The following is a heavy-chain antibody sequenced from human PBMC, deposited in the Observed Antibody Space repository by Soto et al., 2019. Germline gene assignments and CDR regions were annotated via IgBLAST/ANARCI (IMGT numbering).Heavy chain of an antibody. CDR3: VRVGYAYGNDP. D-gene: IGHD3-10*01. CDR2: ISPSGGTI. J-gene: IGHJ5*02. Sequence: QVQLVESGGGLVKPGGSLRLSCAASGFTFSDYYMSWIRQAPGKGLERVSYISPSGGTIYYADSVKGRFTLSRDNAKNSLYLQMNSLRAEDTAVYHCVRVGYAYGNDPWGQGTLVAVSS. V-gene: IGHV3-11*01. CDR1: GFTFSDYY.